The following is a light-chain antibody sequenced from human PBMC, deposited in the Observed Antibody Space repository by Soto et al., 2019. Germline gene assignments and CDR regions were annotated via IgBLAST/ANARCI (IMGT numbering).Light chain of an antibody. J-gene: IGKJ1*01. Sequence: EIVLTQSPGTLSLSPGERATLSCRASQSVDSNYLGWYQQKPGQAPRLLIYAASSRATGIPDRFSGGGSGTDFTLTISRLEPEDFAVYSCQLYYSGMFGQGTKVEIK. CDR3: QLYYSGM. CDR2: AAS. CDR1: QSVDSNY. V-gene: IGKV3-20*01.